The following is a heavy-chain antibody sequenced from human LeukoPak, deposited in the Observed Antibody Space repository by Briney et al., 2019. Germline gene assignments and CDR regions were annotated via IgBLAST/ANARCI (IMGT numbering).Heavy chain of an antibody. CDR3: AKTLEYYYDSSGYDPFDY. Sequence: PGGSLRLSCAASGFTFSTYSMNWVRQTPGKGLEWVSAISGSGGSTYYADSVKGRFTISRDNSKNTLYLQMNSLRAEDTAVYYCAKTLEYYYDSSGYDPFDYWGQGTLVTVSS. V-gene: IGHV3-23*01. CDR2: ISGSGGST. CDR1: GFTFSTYS. D-gene: IGHD3-22*01. J-gene: IGHJ4*02.